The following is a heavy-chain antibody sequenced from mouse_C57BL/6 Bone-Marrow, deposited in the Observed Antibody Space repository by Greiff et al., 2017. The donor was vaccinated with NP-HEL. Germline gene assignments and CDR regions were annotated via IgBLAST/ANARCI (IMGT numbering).Heavy chain of an antibody. CDR1: GFTFSSYA. V-gene: IGHV5-4*01. CDR3: ARDRTTVERGYFDV. J-gene: IGHJ1*03. CDR2: ISDGGSYT. Sequence: DVHLVESGGGLVKPGGSLKLSCAASGFTFSSYAMSWVRQTPEKRLEWVATISDGGSYTYYPDNVKGRFTISRDNAKNNLYLQMSHLKSEDTAMYYCARDRTTVERGYFDVWGTGTTVTVSS. D-gene: IGHD1-1*01.